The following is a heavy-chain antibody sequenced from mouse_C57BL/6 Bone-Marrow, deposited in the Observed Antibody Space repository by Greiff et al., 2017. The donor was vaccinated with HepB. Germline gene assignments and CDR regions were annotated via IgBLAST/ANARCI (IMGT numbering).Heavy chain of an antibody. CDR3: AVDGYPPYYAMDY. CDR2: IYPRSGNT. J-gene: IGHJ4*01. V-gene: IGHV1-81*01. CDR1: GYTFTSYG. D-gene: IGHD2-3*01. Sequence: VQLVESGAELARPGASVKLSCKASGYTFTSYGISWVKQRTGQGLEWIGEIYPRSGNTYYNEKFKGKATLTADKSSSTAYMELRSLTSEDSAVYFCAVDGYPPYYAMDYWGQGTSVTVSS.